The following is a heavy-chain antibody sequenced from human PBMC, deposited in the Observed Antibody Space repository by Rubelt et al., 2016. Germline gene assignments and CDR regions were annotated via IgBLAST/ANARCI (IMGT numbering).Heavy chain of an antibody. CDR1: GGSFSGYY. Sequence: QVQLQQWGAGVLKPSETLSLTCAVYGGSFSGYYWSWIRQPPGKGLEWIGEINHSGSTYYNPSLKSRVTISVDPPKNQCPLKVRSGTAADTAVDYCARAVDPYDSGSPHFDFWGQGTLVTVSS. CDR3: ARAVDPYDSGSPHFDF. J-gene: IGHJ4*02. D-gene: IGHD3-10*01. CDR2: INHSGST. V-gene: IGHV4-34*01.